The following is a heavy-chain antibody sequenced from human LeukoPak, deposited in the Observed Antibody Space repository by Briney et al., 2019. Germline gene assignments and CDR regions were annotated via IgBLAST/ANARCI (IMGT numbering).Heavy chain of an antibody. CDR3: ARLNILDAFDI. CDR2: INPNSGGT. D-gene: IGHD2/OR15-2a*01. J-gene: IGHJ3*02. Sequence: ASVKLSCKATAHTLNGYYMHWVQQAPGQGLDRMGWINPNSGGTNYAQKFQGRVTMTRDTSISTAYMELSRLRSDDTAVYYCARLNILDAFDIWGQGTMVTVSS. CDR1: AHTLNGYY. V-gene: IGHV1-2*02.